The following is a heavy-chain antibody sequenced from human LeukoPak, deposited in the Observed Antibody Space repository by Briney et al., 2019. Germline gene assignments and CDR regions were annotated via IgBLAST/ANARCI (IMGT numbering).Heavy chain of an antibody. D-gene: IGHD6-13*01. V-gene: IGHV1-8*03. Sequence: GASVKVSCKASGYTFTSYDINWVRQATGQGLEWMGWMNPNSGNTGYAQKFQGRVTITRNTSISTAYMELSSLRSEDTAVYYCARGSSWSYYYYMDVWGKGTTVTVSS. CDR3: ARGSSWSYYYYMDV. CDR2: MNPNSGNT. CDR1: GYTFTSYD. J-gene: IGHJ6*03.